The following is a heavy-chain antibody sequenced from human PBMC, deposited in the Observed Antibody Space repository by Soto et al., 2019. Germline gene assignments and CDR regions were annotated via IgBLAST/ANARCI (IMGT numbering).Heavy chain of an antibody. D-gene: IGHD3-16*02. CDR3: ARLYGLDAFDI. V-gene: IGHV4-61*05. CDR2: IYYSGST. CDR1: GGSISSSSYY. J-gene: IGHJ3*02. Sequence: SETLSLTCTVSGGSISSSSYYWGWIRQPPGKGLEWIGYIYYSGSTNYNPPLKSRVTISVDTSKNQFSLKLSSVTAADTAVYYCARLYGLDAFDIWGQGTMVT.